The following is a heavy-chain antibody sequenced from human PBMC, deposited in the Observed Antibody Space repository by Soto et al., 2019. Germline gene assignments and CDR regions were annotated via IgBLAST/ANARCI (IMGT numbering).Heavy chain of an antibody. D-gene: IGHD6-13*01. CDR3: ARRGQQLATPVDYYYYGMDV. V-gene: IGHV1-69*13. Sequence: GASVKVSCKASGVTFSSYAISWVRQAPGQGLEWMGGIIPIFGTANYAQKFQGRVTITADESTSTAYMELSSLRSEDTAVYYCARRGQQLATPVDYYYYGMDVWGQGTTVTVSS. J-gene: IGHJ6*02. CDR2: IIPIFGTA. CDR1: GVTFSSYA.